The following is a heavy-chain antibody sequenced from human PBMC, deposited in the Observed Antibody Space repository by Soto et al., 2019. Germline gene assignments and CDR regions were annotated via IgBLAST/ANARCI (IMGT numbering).Heavy chain of an antibody. J-gene: IGHJ3*02. V-gene: IGHV1-2*02. CDR3: ARYCSSVSCYDEI. Sequence: ASLKVSCKASGYTFTGYYIHWVRQAPGQGLEWMGWINPNSGSTNFAQKFQGRVTMTKDTSISTTYMDLSRLRSDDTAVYYCARYCSSVSCYDEIWGQGTMVTVSS. D-gene: IGHD2-15*01. CDR2: INPNSGST. CDR1: GYTFTGYY.